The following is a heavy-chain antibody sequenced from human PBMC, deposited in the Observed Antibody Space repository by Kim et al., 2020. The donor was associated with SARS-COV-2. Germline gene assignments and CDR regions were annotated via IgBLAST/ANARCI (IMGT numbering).Heavy chain of an antibody. V-gene: IGHV3-30*18. CDR3: AKALVGVGPTTGVLHY. CDR2: ILYDGSNK. CDR1: GFTFSSYG. D-gene: IGHD1-26*01. Sequence: GGSLRLSCAASGFTFSSYGMHWVRQAPGKGLEWVAVILYDGSNKYYADSVKGRFTISRDNSKNTLYLQMNSLRVEDTAVYYCAKALVGVGPTTGVLHYWGQGTLVTVSS. J-gene: IGHJ4*02.